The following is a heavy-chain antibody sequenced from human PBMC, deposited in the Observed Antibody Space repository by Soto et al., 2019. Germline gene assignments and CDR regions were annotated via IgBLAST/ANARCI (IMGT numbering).Heavy chain of an antibody. Sequence: EVQLVESGGGLVKPGGSLRLSCIGSGFIFSKYSMNWVRQAPGKGLEWVSSISTSSNHIYYADSVKGRFTISRDNAEDSLYLQMNRLRAEDTAFYFCVSGYYYDSSGSVHNTGFDYWGKGTLVTVSS. J-gene: IGHJ4*02. CDR1: GFIFSKYS. V-gene: IGHV3-21*01. CDR2: ISTSSNHI. CDR3: VSGYYYDSSGSVHNTGFDY. D-gene: IGHD3-22*01.